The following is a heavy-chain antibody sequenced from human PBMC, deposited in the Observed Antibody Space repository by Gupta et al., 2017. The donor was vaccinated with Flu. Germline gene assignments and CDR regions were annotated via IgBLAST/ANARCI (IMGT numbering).Heavy chain of an antibody. J-gene: IGHJ6*03. CDR3: AKTGTTGYFYMDV. CDR1: RFVFGSYG. CDR2: ISYDGDKT. D-gene: IGHD1-7*01. V-gene: IGHV3-30*18. Sequence: QGLLVESGGGVVQPGRSLTLSCAASRFVFGSYGMHWVRQAPGKGLEWVAMISYDGDKTSYVDSVKGRFTVSRDNSRDTLYLQMNSLTDDDTAVYYCAKTGTTGYFYMDVWGNGTTVIVSS.